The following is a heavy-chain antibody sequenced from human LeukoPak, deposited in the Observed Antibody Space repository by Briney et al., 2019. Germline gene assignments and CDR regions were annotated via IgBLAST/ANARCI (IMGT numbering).Heavy chain of an antibody. J-gene: IGHJ3*02. CDR1: GGTFSSYA. Sequence: SVKVSCKASGGTFSSYAIGWVRQAPGQGLQWMGGIIPMFGTPNNAQKFQGRVTITADESTNTAYMELTSLRSEDTAVYYCARGPYLHPHAFDIWGQGTMVTVSS. V-gene: IGHV1-69*13. CDR2: IIPMFGTP. CDR3: ARGPYLHPHAFDI.